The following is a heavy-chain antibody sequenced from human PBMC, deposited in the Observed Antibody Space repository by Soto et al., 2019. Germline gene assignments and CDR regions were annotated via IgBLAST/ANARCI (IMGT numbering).Heavy chain of an antibody. D-gene: IGHD3-16*01. Sequence: QVQLVQSGAEVRKPGASVKVSCKASGHTLASYDINWVRQATGQGLEWMGWMTHDSGDTGYAQKFQGRVTMTWDTSITTAYMELSSLRSDDMAVYYCARDPFYGWFDSWGQGTLVTVSS. V-gene: IGHV1-8*01. CDR1: GHTLASYD. J-gene: IGHJ5*01. CDR2: MTHDSGDT. CDR3: ARDPFYGWFDS.